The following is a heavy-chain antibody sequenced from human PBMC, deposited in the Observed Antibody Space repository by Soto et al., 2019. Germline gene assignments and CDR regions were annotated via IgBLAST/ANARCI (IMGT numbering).Heavy chain of an antibody. D-gene: IGHD6-19*01. J-gene: IGHJ4*02. CDR3: ARDWGSSGWPN. CDR1: GHSLRGGRSH. Sequence: GHSLRGGRSHWCWYRQHPGKGLEWVGYIYFTGSTLYNPSLKSRLAMSLDTSKNQFSLRLTSVTAADTAVYFCARDWGSSGWPNWGQGTLVTVSS. V-gene: IGHV4-31*02. CDR2: IYFTGST.